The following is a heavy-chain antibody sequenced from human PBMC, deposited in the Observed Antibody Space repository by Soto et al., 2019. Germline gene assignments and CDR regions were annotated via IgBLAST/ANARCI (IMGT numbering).Heavy chain of an antibody. CDR3: ANSLLTTLTYHWYFDL. CDR1: GFTLSSYA. CDR2: IAGSGAST. Sequence: GGSLRLSCAASGFTLSSYAMTWVRQAPGMRLEWVSGIAGSGASTFYAGSVKGRFSISRDKNTLFLQMNSLRADDTAVYYCANSLLTTLTYHWYFDLWGRGTLVTVSS. V-gene: IGHV3-23*01. J-gene: IGHJ2*01. D-gene: IGHD4-4*01.